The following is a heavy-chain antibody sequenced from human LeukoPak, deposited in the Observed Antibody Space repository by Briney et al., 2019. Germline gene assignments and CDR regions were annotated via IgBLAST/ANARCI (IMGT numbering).Heavy chain of an antibody. J-gene: IGHJ4*02. CDR2: IYNSGST. D-gene: IGHD4-23*01. CDR3: ARDPLDYGGNSGNY. Sequence: SETLSLTCTVSGDSFSYFYWSWIRQPPGKGLEWIGYIYNSGSTSYNPSLKSRVTISPDTSQNQFSLKLSSLTAADTAVYYCARDPLDYGGNSGNYWGQGTLVTVSS. CDR1: GDSFSYFY. V-gene: IGHV4-59*01.